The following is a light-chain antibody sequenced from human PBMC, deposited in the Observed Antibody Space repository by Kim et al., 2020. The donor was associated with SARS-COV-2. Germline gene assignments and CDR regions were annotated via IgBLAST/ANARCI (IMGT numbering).Light chain of an antibody. CDR2: EDN. CDR1: SCSIASNY. CDR3: QSYDSSLWV. J-gene: IGLJ3*02. V-gene: IGLV6-57*01. Sequence: GKTVTISCTRSSCSIASNYVQWYQQRPGSSPTTVIYEDNQIPSGVPDRFSGSIDSSSNSASLTISGLKTKDEADYYCQSYDSSLWVFGGGTQLTVL.